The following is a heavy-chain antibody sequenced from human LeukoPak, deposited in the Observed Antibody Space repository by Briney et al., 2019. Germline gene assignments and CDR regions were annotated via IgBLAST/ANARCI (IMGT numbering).Heavy chain of an antibody. D-gene: IGHD3-22*01. CDR2: IYYSGST. CDR1: GGSISSSSYY. CDR3: ARRKRERYYYDSSGYLNTFDY. Sequence: SETLSLTCTVSGGSISSSSYYWGWIRQPPGKGLEWIGSIYYSGSTYYNPSLKSRVTISVDTSKNQFSLKLSSVTAADTAVYYCARRKRERYYYDSSGYLNTFDYWGQGTLVTVSS. V-gene: IGHV4-39*01. J-gene: IGHJ4*02.